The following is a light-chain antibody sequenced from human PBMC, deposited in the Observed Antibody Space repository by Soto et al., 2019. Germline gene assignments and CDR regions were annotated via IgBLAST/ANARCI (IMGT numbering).Light chain of an antibody. J-gene: IGKJ1*01. CDR1: QNITNY. CDR3: QQRSNSTRT. V-gene: IGKV3-11*01. Sequence: IVFTQAPATRSLSPGKRATLSCSASQNITNYLIWYQHKPGQAPSLLIYDVPNRDPGIQAMFSGSGSGTDFTLTISSLEPEDFAVYYCQQRSNSTRTFGQGTKVDIK. CDR2: DVP.